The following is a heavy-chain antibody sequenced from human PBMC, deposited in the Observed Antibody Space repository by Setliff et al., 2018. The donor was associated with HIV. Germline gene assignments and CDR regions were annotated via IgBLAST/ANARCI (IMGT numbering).Heavy chain of an antibody. CDR2: INHSGAT. V-gene: IGHV4-34*01. CDR3: ARGGGGLWFGDSTYYYIDV. CDR1: GGSFSGYY. Sequence: KSSETLSLTCAVYGGSFSGYYWTWVRQSPGKGLEWIAEINHSGATNYNPSLMSRVTISLDTSKSQFSLKLDSVTVADTAVYYCARGGGGLWFGDSTYYYIDVWGKGTTVTVSS. J-gene: IGHJ6*03. D-gene: IGHD3-10*01.